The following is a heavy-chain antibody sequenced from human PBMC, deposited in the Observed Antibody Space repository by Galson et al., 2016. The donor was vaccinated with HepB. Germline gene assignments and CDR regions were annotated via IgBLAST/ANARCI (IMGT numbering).Heavy chain of an antibody. J-gene: IGHJ6*04. CDR1: GFTFSDHY. CDR3: GRGPGGGSPYYYYGLDV. Sequence: SLRLSCATSGFTFSDHYMDWVRQAPGKGLEWVGRIRNKANSYTIEYAASVKGRFTISRDDSKKSLYLHMASLKTDDTAVYYCGRGPGGGSPYYYYGLDVWGRGTTVTVTS. CDR2: IRNKANSYTI. V-gene: IGHV3-72*01. D-gene: IGHD2-15*01.